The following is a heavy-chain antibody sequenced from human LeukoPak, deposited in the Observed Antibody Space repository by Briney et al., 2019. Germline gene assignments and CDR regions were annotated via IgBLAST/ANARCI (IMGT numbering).Heavy chain of an antibody. D-gene: IGHD2-15*01. CDR1: GGSISSYY. Sequence: SETLSLTCSVSGGSISSYYWSWIRQPPGKGLEWIGYIYYSGSTNYYPSLKSRVTISLDTSKNQFSLKLTSVTAADTAVYYCARHMAGGSPDYWGQGTLVTVSS. V-gene: IGHV4-59*08. CDR3: ARHMAGGSPDY. CDR2: IYYSGST. J-gene: IGHJ4*02.